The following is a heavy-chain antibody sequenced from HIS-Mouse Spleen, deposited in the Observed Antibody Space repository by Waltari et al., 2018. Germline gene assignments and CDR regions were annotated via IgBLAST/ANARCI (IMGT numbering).Heavy chain of an antibody. D-gene: IGHD6-13*01. CDR3: AREIPYSSSWYDWYFDL. CDR1: GGSISSSSYY. CDR2: IYYSGRT. Sequence: QLQLQESGPGLVKPSETLSLTCTVSGGSISSSSYYWGWIRQPPGKGLEWIGSIYYSGRTYYNPSRKSRVTISVDTSKNQFSLKLSSGTAADTAVYYCAREIPYSSSWYDWYFDLWGRGTLVTVSS. V-gene: IGHV4-39*07. J-gene: IGHJ2*01.